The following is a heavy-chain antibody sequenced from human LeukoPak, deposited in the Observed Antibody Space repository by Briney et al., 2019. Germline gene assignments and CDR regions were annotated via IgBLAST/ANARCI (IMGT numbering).Heavy chain of an antibody. V-gene: IGHV3-48*01. CDR1: GGSI. CDR3: AREGVGYGYLSYMDV. D-gene: IGHD5-18*01. Sequence: GGSLRLSCTASGGSIINCVRQALGKAPGWGADISSSISTVDCADYVDGRITISKDKAPKSLNLPMNRLSAEDTAVYSSAREGVGYGYLSYMDVWGKGTTVTVSS. J-gene: IGHJ6*03. CDR2: ISSSISTV.